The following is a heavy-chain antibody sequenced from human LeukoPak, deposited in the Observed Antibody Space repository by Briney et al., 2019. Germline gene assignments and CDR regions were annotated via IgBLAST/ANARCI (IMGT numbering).Heavy chain of an antibody. D-gene: IGHD3-22*01. Sequence: SQTLSLTCAISGGSVSRSSAAWNWIRQSPSRGLEWLGRTYYRSKWDNDYAVSVKSRITINPDTSKNQFSLQLNSVTPEDTAVYYCARGYYDSSGHYYFDNWGQGTLVTVSS. CDR2: TYYRSKWDN. CDR1: GGSVSRSSAA. CDR3: ARGYYDSSGHYYFDN. V-gene: IGHV6-1*01. J-gene: IGHJ4*02.